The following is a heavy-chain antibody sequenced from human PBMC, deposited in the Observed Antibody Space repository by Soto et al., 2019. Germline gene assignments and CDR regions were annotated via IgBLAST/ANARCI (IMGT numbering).Heavy chain of an antibody. D-gene: IGHD3-9*01. CDR1: GYRFTAYY. CDR3: ARADYDVLTGYYTSSYYFDY. CDR2: IKPSSGGT. V-gene: IGHV1-2*02. J-gene: IGHJ4*02. Sequence: ASVKVSCKASGYRFTAYYMYWVRQAPGQGLEWMGWIKPSSGGTKYAQRFQGRVTMTRDTSISTAYMELSRLRSDDTAVYYCARADYDVLTGYYTSSYYFDYWGQGTLVTVSS.